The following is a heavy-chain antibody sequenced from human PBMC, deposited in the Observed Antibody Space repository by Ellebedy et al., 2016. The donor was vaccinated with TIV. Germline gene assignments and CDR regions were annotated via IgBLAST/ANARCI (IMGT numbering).Heavy chain of an antibody. CDR1: GGSFSGYY. CDR2: INHSGST. V-gene: IGHV4-34*01. J-gene: IGHJ4*02. D-gene: IGHD3-10*01. CDR3: ARQSGSRGDDY. Sequence: SETLSLXCAVYGGSFSGYYWSWIRQPPGKGLEWIGEINHSGSTNYNPSLKSRVTISVDTSKNQFSLKLSSVTAADTAVYYCARQSGSRGDDYWGQGTLVTVSS.